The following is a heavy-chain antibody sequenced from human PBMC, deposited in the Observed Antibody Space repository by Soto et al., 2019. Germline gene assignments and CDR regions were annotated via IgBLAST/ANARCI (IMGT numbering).Heavy chain of an antibody. J-gene: IGHJ5*02. D-gene: IGHD7-27*01. Sequence: GGSLRLSCAASGFTFSNYWMHWVRQVPGKGLVWVSHINSDGSGTSYADSVKGRFTNSRDNAKNTLYLQMNSLRAEDTAVYYCARDSNLGLDPWGQGTLVTVSS. CDR3: ARDSNLGLDP. CDR2: INSDGSGT. CDR1: GFTFSNYW. V-gene: IGHV3-74*01.